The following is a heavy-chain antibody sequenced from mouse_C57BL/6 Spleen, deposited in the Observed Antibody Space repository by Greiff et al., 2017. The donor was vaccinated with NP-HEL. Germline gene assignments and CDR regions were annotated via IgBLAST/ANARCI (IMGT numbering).Heavy chain of an antibody. J-gene: IGHJ2*01. CDR2: IDPSDSYT. V-gene: IGHV1-69*01. CDR1: GYTFTSYW. CDR3: AKGGEDLASDY. D-gene: IGHD6-1*01. Sequence: QVQLQQPGAELVMPGASVKLSCKASGYTFTSYWMHWVKQRPGQGLEWIGEIDPSDSYTNYNQKFKGKSTLTVDKSSSTAYMQLSSLTSEASAVCYGAKGGEDLASDYWGQGTTLTVSS.